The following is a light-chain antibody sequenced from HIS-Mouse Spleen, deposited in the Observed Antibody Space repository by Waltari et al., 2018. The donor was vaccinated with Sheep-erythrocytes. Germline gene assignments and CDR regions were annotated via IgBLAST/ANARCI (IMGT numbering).Light chain of an antibody. Sequence: QSVLTQPPSASGTPWQRVTISCSGSSSNIGSNSVYWYPQPPGTDPKLLIHRNNQRPAGVPDRFSGSKSGTSASLAISGLRSEDEADYYCAAWDDSLSGAVFGGGTQLTVL. CDR1: SSNIGSNS. CDR3: AAWDDSLSGAV. J-gene: IGLJ7*01. V-gene: IGLV1-47*01. CDR2: RNN.